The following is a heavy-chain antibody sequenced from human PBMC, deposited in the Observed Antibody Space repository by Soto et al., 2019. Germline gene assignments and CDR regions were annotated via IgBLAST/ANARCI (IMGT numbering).Heavy chain of an antibody. CDR3: AKADRGVIVSFLDY. D-gene: IGHD3-16*02. Sequence: ESGGGVVQPGRSLRLSCAASGFTFSSYAMHWVRQAPGKGLEWVAVISYDGSNKYYADSVKGRFTISRDNSKNTLYLQMNSLRAEDTAVYYCAKADRGVIVSFLDYWGQGTLVTVSS. CDR1: GFTFSSYA. CDR2: ISYDGSNK. V-gene: IGHV3-30-3*01. J-gene: IGHJ4*02.